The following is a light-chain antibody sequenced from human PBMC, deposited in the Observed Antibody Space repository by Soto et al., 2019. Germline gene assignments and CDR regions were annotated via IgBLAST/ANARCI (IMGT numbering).Light chain of an antibody. J-gene: IGKJ3*01. CDR3: QQYGSSPFT. V-gene: IGKV3-20*01. Sequence: ENVLPQSPGRLSLSPGERATLSCRASQTVDSSSLAWYQQKPGQAPRLLIFDAFNRATGIPDRFSGSGSGTDFTLTISRLEPEDFALYYCQQYGSSPFTFGPGTTVDV. CDR1: QTVDSSS. CDR2: DAF.